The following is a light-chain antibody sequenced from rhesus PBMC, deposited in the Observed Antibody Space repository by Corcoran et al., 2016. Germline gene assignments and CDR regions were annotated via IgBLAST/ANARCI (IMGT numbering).Light chain of an antibody. V-gene: IGKV1-74*01. CDR3: QHSYGTPLP. J-gene: IGKJ4*01. CDR2: AAS. CDR1: ENVNNY. Sequence: DIQMTQSPSSLSASVGDRVTITCRASENVNNYLHWYQQKPGKAPKLLISAASTLQSGVPSRFSGSGSGTDYTFTISILQPEHVATYSCQHSYGTPLPFGGGTKVEIK.